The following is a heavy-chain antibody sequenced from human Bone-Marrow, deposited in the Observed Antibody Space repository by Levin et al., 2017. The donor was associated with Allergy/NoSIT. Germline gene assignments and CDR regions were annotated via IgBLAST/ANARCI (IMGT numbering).Heavy chain of an antibody. CDR1: GFTFSDHY. D-gene: IGHD2-8*02. CDR2: IRNKPNSYTT. V-gene: IGHV3-72*01. J-gene: IGHJ6*02. CDR3: TRGSSRSIPGYWYGLDV. Sequence: AGESLKISCAASGFTFSDHYMDWVRQAPGKGLEWVARIRNKPNSYTTEYAASVKGRFTISRDDSKNSLYLQMNSLKTEDTAVYYCTRGSSRSIPGYWYGLDVWGQGTTVTVSS.